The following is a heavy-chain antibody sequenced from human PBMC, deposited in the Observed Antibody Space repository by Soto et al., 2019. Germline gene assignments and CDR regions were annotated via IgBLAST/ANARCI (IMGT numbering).Heavy chain of an antibody. CDR3: ARDLAYLREY. J-gene: IGHJ4*02. V-gene: IGHV1-18*01. Sequence: ASVKVSCKTSGYTFTDYGISWVRQAPGQGLEWMGWISTAHADIGYAQKFQGRVTMTKDTSTSTSFMELRSLRSDDTAIYYCARDLAYLREYWGQGTRVTVSS. CDR2: ISTAHADI. CDR1: GYTFTDYG. D-gene: IGHD3-10*01.